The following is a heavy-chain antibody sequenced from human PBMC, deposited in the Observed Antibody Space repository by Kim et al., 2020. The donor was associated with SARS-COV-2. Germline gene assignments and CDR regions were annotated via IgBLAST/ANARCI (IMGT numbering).Heavy chain of an antibody. CDR2: IYSGGST. D-gene: IGHD3-3*01. V-gene: IGHV3-66*01. CDR3: ARDSYYDFWSGYGDYYYYYRDV. CDR1: GFTVRSNY. J-gene: IGHJ6*03. Sequence: GGSLRLSCAASGFTVRSNYMSWVRQAPGKGLEWVSVIYSGGSTYYADSVKGRFTISRDNSKNTLYLQMNSLRAEDTAVYYCARDSYYDFWSGYGDYYYYYRDVWGKGTTVTVSS.